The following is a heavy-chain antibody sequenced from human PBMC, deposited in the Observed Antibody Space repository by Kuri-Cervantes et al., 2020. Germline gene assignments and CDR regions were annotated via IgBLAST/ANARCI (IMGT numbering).Heavy chain of an antibody. J-gene: IGHJ4*02. CDR2: ISGSGANT. CDR1: GFTFSSFP. Sequence: GESLKISCAASGFTFSSFPMSWVRQAPGKGLEWVSGISGSGANTYYADSVKGWFTISRDNSKNTLYLQMNSLRAEDTAVYYCVKDSRVYYFGYWGQGTLVTVSS. V-gene: IGHV3-23*01. D-gene: IGHD2/OR15-2a*01. CDR3: VKDSRVYYFGY.